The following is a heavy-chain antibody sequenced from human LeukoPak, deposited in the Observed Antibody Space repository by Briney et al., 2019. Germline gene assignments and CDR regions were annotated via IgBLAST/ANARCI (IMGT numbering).Heavy chain of an antibody. CDR3: VRRSIISSWYL. V-gene: IGHV4-34*01. CDR1: GGSFSGYY. D-gene: IGHD6-13*01. CDR2: INHSGST. Sequence: SETLSLTCAVYGGSFSGYYWSWIRQPPGKGLEWIGEINHSGSTNYNPSLKSRVTISVDTSKNQFSLKLSSVTAADTAVYYCVRRSIISSWYLWGQGTLVTVSS. J-gene: IGHJ4*02.